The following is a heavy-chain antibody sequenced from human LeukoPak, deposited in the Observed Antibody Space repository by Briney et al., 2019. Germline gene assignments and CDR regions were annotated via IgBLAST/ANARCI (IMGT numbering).Heavy chain of an antibody. CDR3: ARDRSRFGELEPPFDY. Sequence: PSETLSLTCAVYGGSFSGYYWSWIRQPPGKGLEWIGEINHSGSTNYNPSLKSRVTISVDTSKNQFSLKLSSVTAADTAVYYCARDRSRFGELEPPFDYWGQGTLVTVSS. D-gene: IGHD3-10*01. V-gene: IGHV4-34*01. CDR1: GGSFSGYY. CDR2: INHSGST. J-gene: IGHJ4*02.